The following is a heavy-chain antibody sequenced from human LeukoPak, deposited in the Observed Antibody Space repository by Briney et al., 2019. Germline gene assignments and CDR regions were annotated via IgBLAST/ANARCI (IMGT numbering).Heavy chain of an antibody. V-gene: IGHV7-4-1*02. Sequence: ASVTVSFKASGYTFSSNAINWVRQAPGQGLEWMGWIDTNTGNPTYAQGFTGRFVFSLDTSVSTAYLQISSLKAEDTAVYYCARGHTLFILLPSDYYYYGMDVWGQGTTVTVSS. D-gene: IGHD2-15*01. CDR3: ARGHTLFILLPSDYYYYGMDV. J-gene: IGHJ6*02. CDR1: GYTFSSNA. CDR2: IDTNTGNP.